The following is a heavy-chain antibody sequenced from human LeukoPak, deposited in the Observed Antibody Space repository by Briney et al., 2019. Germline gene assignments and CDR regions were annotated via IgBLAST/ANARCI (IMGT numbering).Heavy chain of an antibody. V-gene: IGHV3-33*01. J-gene: IGHJ5*02. CDR1: GFTFSAYG. Sequence: GGSLRLSCAASGFTFSAYGMHWVRQAPGKGLEWVSVIWYDGSNKYYADSVKGRFTISRDNSKNTLYLQMNSLRAEDTAVYYCASSMRDCSGGSCHWGWFDPWGQGTLVTVSS. CDR2: IWYDGSNK. D-gene: IGHD2-15*01. CDR3: ASSMRDCSGGSCHWGWFDP.